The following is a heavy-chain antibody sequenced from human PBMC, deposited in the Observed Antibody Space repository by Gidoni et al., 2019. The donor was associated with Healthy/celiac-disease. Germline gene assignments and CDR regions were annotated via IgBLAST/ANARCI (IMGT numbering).Heavy chain of an antibody. CDR2: ISSSSSYI. CDR3: ASWRTTDAFDI. V-gene: IGHV3-21*01. J-gene: IGHJ3*02. CDR1: GFTFSSYS. Sequence: EVQLVESGGGLVKPGGSLRLSCAASGFTFSSYSMNCVRQAPGKGLELVSSISSSSSYIYYADSVKGRFTISRDNAKNSLYLQMNSLRAEDTAVYYCASWRTTDAFDIWGQGTMVTVSS.